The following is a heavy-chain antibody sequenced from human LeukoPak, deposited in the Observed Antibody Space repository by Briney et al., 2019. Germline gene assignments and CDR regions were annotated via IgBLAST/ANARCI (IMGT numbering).Heavy chain of an antibody. CDR2: IYYSGNA. CDR3: SRGGNSLES. CDR1: GASINGYF. J-gene: IGHJ4*02. V-gene: IGHV4-59*01. Sequence: PSETLSLTCTVSGASINGYFWDWIRQPPGTGLEWIGYIYYSGNANYNPSLYNPSLKSRLTILVDTSKNQFSLKLSSVAAVDTAVYYCSRGGNSLESGGEGTLVTVSS. D-gene: IGHD6-13*01.